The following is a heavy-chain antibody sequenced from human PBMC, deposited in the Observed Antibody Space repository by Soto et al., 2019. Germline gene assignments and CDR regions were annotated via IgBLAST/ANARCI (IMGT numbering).Heavy chain of an antibody. J-gene: IGHJ4*02. Sequence: VQLVDSGGGLVQPGGSLTLSCAASGFMFSAYWMNWVRQAPGKGPVWVARLNSDGTAAYYADSVKGRFTFSRDNTKNTLYLQMNSLRVEDTAVYYCARDLYSGCDYWGQGTLVTVSS. CDR3: ARDLYSGCDY. D-gene: IGHD1-26*01. CDR2: LNSDGTAA. V-gene: IGHV3-74*01. CDR1: GFMFSAYW.